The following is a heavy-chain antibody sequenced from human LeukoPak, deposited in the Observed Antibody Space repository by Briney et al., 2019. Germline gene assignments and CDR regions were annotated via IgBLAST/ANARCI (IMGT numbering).Heavy chain of an antibody. Sequence: GGSLRLSCTASGISIGDYAMSWFRQAPGKGLEWVSLIRSKAYGGTTEYAASVEGRFTISRDNAKNTLYLQMNSLRAEDTAVYYCATEMAAMVYWGQGTLVTVSS. CDR2: IRSKAYGGTT. D-gene: IGHD5-24*01. J-gene: IGHJ4*02. CDR3: ATEMAAMVY. V-gene: IGHV3-49*03. CDR1: GISIGDYA.